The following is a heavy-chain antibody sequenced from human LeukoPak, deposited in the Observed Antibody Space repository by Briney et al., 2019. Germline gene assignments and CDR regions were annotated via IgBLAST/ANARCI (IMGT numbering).Heavy chain of an antibody. Sequence: PSETLSLTCTVSGGSISGYYWSWIRQPPGKGLEWIGEINHSGSTNYNPSLKSRVTISVDTSKNQFSLKLSSVTAADTAVYYCARRRLLRPYNWFDPWGQGTLVTVSS. D-gene: IGHD4-17*01. V-gene: IGHV4-34*01. CDR3: ARRRLLRPYNWFDP. CDR1: GGSISGYY. J-gene: IGHJ5*02. CDR2: INHSGST.